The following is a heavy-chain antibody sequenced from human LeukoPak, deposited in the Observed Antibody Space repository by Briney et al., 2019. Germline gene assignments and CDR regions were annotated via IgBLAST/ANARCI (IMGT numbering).Heavy chain of an antibody. CDR2: IYHSGST. CDR1: GGSISSSNW. D-gene: IGHD3-22*01. V-gene: IGHV4-4*02. Sequence: SETLSFTCAVSGGSISSSNWWSWVRQPPGKGLEWIGEIYHSGSTNYNPSLKSRVTISVDKSKNQFSLKLSSVTAADTAVYYCARAVDSSGFSSFQYWGQGTLVTVSS. J-gene: IGHJ1*01. CDR3: ARAVDSSGFSSFQY.